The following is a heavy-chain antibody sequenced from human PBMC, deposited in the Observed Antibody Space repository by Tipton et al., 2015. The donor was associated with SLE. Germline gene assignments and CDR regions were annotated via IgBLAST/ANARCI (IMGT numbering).Heavy chain of an antibody. Sequence: SLRLSCAASGFTFSSYAMSWVRQAPGKGLEWVSAISGSGGSTYYADSVKGRFTISRDNSKNTLYLQMNSVRAEDTAVYYCAKDVIAAAGTWYFDYWGQGTLVTVSS. D-gene: IGHD6-13*01. J-gene: IGHJ4*02. V-gene: IGHV3-23*01. CDR2: ISGSGGST. CDR3: AKDVIAAAGTWYFDY. CDR1: GFTFSSYA.